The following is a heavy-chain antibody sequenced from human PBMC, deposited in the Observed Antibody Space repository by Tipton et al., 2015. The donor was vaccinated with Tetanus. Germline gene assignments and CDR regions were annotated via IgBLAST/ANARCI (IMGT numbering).Heavy chain of an antibody. V-gene: IGHV3-9*01. CDR1: GFTFDDYA. Sequence: SLRLSCAASGFTFDDYAMHWVRQAPGKGLEWVSGISWNSGSIGYADSVKGRFTISRDNSKNSLYLQMNSLRAEDTALYYCAKARSGSSYQCAFDIWAQGTMVSVSS. D-gene: IGHD1-26*01. J-gene: IGHJ3*02. CDR2: ISWNSGSI. CDR3: AKARSGSSYQCAFDI.